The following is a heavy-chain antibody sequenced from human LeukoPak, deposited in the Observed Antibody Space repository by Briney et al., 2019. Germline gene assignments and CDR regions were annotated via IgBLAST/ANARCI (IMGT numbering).Heavy chain of an antibody. Sequence: PGGSLRLSCAASGFTFSSYSTNWVRQAPGKGLEWVSSISSSSSYIYYADSVKGRFTISRDNAKNSLYLQMNSLRAEDTAVYYCARDAAIAVAGLGFWGQGTLVTVSS. CDR2: ISSSSSYI. D-gene: IGHD6-19*01. CDR3: ARDAAIAVAGLGF. V-gene: IGHV3-21*01. J-gene: IGHJ4*02. CDR1: GFTFSSYS.